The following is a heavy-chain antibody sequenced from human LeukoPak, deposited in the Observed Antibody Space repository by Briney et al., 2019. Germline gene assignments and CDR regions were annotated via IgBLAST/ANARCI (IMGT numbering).Heavy chain of an antibody. CDR1: GYTFTSYG. CDR3: ATDLAMVRGVIGGDY. J-gene: IGHJ4*02. CDR2: IRAYNGNT. Sequence: ASVTLSCKASGYTFTSYGISWVRQAPGQGPEWMGWIRAYNGNTNYAQTLQARVTMTTDTSTSTAYMELSSLTSDVTAVYYCATDLAMVRGVIGGDYWGQGTLGTVSS. V-gene: IGHV1-18*01. D-gene: IGHD3-10*01.